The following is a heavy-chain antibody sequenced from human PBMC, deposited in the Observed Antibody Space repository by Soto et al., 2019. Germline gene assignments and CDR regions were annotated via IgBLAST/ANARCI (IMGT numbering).Heavy chain of an antibody. Sequence: SVKVSCKASGGLFSSYPTSWVRQVPGQGLEWMGGIIPVFQTAYYTQRFQGRVTITADESTNTAYMELSSLRSEDTAIYYCAWRASGYTWFKKVWGQGRLVTV. CDR2: IIPVFQTA. V-gene: IGHV1-69*01. CDR1: GGLFSSYP. J-gene: IGHJ3*01. CDR3: AWRASGYTWFKKV. D-gene: IGHD3-22*01.